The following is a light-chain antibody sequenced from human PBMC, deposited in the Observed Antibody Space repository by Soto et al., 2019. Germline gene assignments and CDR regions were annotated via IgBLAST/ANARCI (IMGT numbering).Light chain of an antibody. CDR2: KGT. Sequence: QSALAQPASVSGSPGQSITISCTGTSSDVGAYDSVSWYQQHPHKAPQVIIYKGTRRPSGVSNRFSGSTSGNAASLTISGLQADDEADYFCCSSATESTYVFGTGTKLTVL. J-gene: IGLJ1*01. CDR1: SSDVGAYDS. CDR3: CSSATESTYV. V-gene: IGLV2-23*01.